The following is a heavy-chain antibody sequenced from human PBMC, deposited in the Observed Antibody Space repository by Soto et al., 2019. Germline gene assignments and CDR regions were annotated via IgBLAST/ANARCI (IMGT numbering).Heavy chain of an antibody. Sequence: GGSLKLSFATSGFTFSSYAISWVRQAPGKGLEWVSGISGSGASTYYADSVKGRFTISRDNSKNTLYLQMNSLRAEDTAVYYCAKAGDYYYYYGMDVWGQGTTVTVSS. CDR1: GFTFSSYA. CDR3: AKAGDYYYYYGMDV. D-gene: IGHD3-10*01. CDR2: ISGSGAST. J-gene: IGHJ6*02. V-gene: IGHV3-23*01.